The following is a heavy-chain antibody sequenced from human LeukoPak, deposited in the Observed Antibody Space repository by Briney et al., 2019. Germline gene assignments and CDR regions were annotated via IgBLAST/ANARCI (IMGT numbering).Heavy chain of an antibody. CDR3: ARHVSLLAAAGMGRDY. CDR2: IYTSGST. CDR1: GGSISSGSYY. V-gene: IGHV4-61*02. Sequence: SQTLSLTCTVSGGSISSGSYYWSWIRQPAGKGLEWIGRIYTSGSTNYNPSLKSRVTISVDTSKNQFSLKLSSVTAADTAVYYCARHVSLLAAAGMGRDYWGQGTLVTVSS. J-gene: IGHJ4*02. D-gene: IGHD6-13*01.